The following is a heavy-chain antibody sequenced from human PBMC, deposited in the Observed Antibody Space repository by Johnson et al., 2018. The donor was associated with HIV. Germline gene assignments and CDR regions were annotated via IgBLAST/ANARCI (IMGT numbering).Heavy chain of an antibody. V-gene: IGHV3-20*04. Sequence: VQLVESGGGVVRPGGSLRLSCAASGFTFDDYGMSWVRQAPGKGLEWVSGINWNGGKTAYADSVKGRFTISRENAKNSLHLQMNSLRVEDTAVYYCAKGLYYGGSGDYAFDMWGQGTMVTVSS. J-gene: IGHJ3*02. D-gene: IGHD2-21*01. CDR2: INWNGGKT. CDR1: GFTFDDYG. CDR3: AKGLYYGGSGDYAFDM.